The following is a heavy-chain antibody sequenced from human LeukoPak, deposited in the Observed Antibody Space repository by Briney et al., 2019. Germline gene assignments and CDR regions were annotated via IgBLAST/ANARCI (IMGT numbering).Heavy chain of an antibody. V-gene: IGHV4-59*08. Sequence: SETLSLTCTVSGGAISSYYWSWIRQPPGQGLEWIAYMFYSGSTNYKPSLKSRVTISIDTSKNQFSLSLSSVTAADTAVYYCARGRGEVVIAAWDVFDNWGQGTMVTVSS. D-gene: IGHD2-15*01. CDR2: MFYSGST. CDR3: ARGRGEVVIAAWDVFDN. CDR1: GGAISSYY. J-gene: IGHJ3*02.